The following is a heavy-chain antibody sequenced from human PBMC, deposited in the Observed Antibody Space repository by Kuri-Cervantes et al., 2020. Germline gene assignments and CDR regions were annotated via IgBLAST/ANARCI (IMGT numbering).Heavy chain of an antibody. CDR3: ARDASGYSNSPTFDY. V-gene: IGHV3-23*01. D-gene: IGHD6-6*01. J-gene: IGHJ4*02. Sequence: GGSLRLSCAASGFTFSSYAMSWVRQAPGKGLEWVSTITGSGGTTYYADSVKGRFTISRDNSRNTLYLQMNSLRSDDTAVYYCARDASGYSNSPTFDYWGQGTLVTVSS. CDR1: GFTFSSYA. CDR2: ITGSGGTT.